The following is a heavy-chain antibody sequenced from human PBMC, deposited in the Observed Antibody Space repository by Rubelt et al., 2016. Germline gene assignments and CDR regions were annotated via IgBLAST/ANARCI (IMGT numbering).Heavy chain of an antibody. CDR3: ARVTGGSSDY. CDR2: INHSGST. D-gene: IGHD3-16*01. J-gene: IGHJ4*02. CDR1: GGSFSGYY. V-gene: IGHV4-34*01. Sequence: QVQLQQWGAGLLKPSETLSLTCAVYGGSFSGYYWSWIRQPPGKGLEWIGEINHSGSTNYNPSIKSRVTISVDTSKNQFSLKLSSVTAADTAVYYCARVTGGSSDYWGQGTLVTVSS.